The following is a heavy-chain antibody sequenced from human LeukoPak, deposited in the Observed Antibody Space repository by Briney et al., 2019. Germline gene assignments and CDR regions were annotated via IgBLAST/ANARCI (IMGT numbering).Heavy chain of an antibody. V-gene: IGHV4-34*01. Sequence: SETLSLTCAVYGGSFSGYYWSWIRQPPGKGLEWIGEINHSGSTNYNPSLKSRVTISVDTSKNQFSLKLSSVTAADTGVYYCARGSPLGQTWLDPWGQGTLVTVSS. CDR3: ARGSPLGQTWLDP. J-gene: IGHJ5*02. CDR2: INHSGST. CDR1: GGSFSGYY. D-gene: IGHD3-16*01.